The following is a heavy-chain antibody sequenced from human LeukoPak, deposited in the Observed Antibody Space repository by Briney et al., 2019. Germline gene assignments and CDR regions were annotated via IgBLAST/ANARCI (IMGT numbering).Heavy chain of an antibody. CDR2: IKQDGSEK. V-gene: IGHV3-7*01. CDR3: AAQSGYYDFWSGYSPRPFDY. D-gene: IGHD3-3*01. Sequence: GGSLRLSCAVSGFTFSSYWMSWVRQAPGKGLEWVANIKQDGSEKYYVDSVKGRFTISRDNAKNSLYLQMNSLRAEDTAVYYCAAQSGYYDFWSGYSPRPFDYWGQGTLVTVSS. J-gene: IGHJ4*02. CDR1: GFTFSSYW.